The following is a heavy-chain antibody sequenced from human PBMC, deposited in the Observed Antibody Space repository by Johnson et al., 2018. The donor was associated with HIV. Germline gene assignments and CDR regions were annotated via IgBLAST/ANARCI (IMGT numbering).Heavy chain of an antibody. D-gene: IGHD7-27*01. CDR2: ISGSGGST. Sequence: VQLVESGGGLVQPGGSLRLSCAASGFTFSSYAMSWVRQAPGKGLEWVSAISGSGGSTYYADSVKGRFTISRENAKNSLYLQMNSLRAEDTAVYYCAKDSANWGGAFDIWGQGTMVTVSS. J-gene: IGHJ3*02. V-gene: IGHV3-23*04. CDR3: AKDSANWGGAFDI. CDR1: GFTFSSYA.